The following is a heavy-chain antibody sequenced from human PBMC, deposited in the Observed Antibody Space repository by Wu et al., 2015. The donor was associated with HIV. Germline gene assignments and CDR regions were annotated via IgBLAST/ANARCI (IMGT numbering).Heavy chain of an antibody. CDR3: VREWGSIDGDDS. Sequence: QVQLVQSGPEVKKPGSSVKVSCQTLGGTFATYAITWVRQVPGQGLEWMGGVLPIINSANYAKKFQGRITITADEATNTAFMEMISLRSEDTAVYYCVREWGSIDGDDSWGQGTLVIVSS. V-gene: IGHV1-69*12. CDR2: VLPIINSA. J-gene: IGHJ4*02. D-gene: IGHD3-16*01. CDR1: GGTFATYA.